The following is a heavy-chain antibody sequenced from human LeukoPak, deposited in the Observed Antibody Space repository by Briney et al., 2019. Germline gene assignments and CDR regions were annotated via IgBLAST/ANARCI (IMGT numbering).Heavy chain of an antibody. V-gene: IGHV1-69*05. CDR2: IIPVFGTT. CDR3: VASRRAYYYYYMDV. J-gene: IGHJ6*03. CDR1: GDTLINYA. Sequence: ASVKVSCKASGDTLINYAISWVRQAPGQGLEWMGGIIPVFGTTNYAQNFQGRVTITTDESTSTAYMELSSLRSEDTAVYYCVASRRAYYYYYMDVWGKGTTVTVSS.